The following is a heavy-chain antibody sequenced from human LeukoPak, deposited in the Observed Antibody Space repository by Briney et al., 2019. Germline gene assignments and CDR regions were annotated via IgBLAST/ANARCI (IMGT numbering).Heavy chain of an antibody. D-gene: IGHD3-3*01. Sequence: PGGSLRLSCAASGFTFSSYAMSWVRQAPGKGLEWVSAISGSGGSTYYADSVKGRFTISRDNSKNTLYLQINSLRAEDTAVYYCAKAYDFWSGYYPSFDYWGQGTLVTVSS. CDR2: ISGSGGST. CDR1: GFTFSSYA. J-gene: IGHJ4*02. CDR3: AKAYDFWSGYYPSFDY. V-gene: IGHV3-23*01.